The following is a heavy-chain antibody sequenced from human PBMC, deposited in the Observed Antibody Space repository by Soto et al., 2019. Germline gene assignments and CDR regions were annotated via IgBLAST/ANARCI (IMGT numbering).Heavy chain of an antibody. V-gene: IGHV3-23*01. J-gene: IGHJ4*02. D-gene: IGHD4-17*01. Sequence: PWGSLRLSCAASGSTFSSYAMSWVRQAPGKGLEWVSAISGSGGSTYYADSVKGRFTISRDTSKNTLFLQMNSLRAEDTAVYYCAKDRYGDYGGIDYWGQGTMVTVSS. CDR3: AKDRYGDYGGIDY. CDR1: GSTFSSYA. CDR2: ISGSGGST.